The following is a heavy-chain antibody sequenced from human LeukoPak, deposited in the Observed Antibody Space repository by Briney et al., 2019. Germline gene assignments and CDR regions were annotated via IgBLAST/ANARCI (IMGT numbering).Heavy chain of an antibody. Sequence: GRSLRLSCAASGFTFSSYAMHWVRQAPGKGLEWVSSISSSSSYIYYADSVKGRFTISRDNAKNSLYLQMNSLGAEDTAVYYCARTIAAAGTDAFDIWGQGTMVTVSS. V-gene: IGHV3-21*01. CDR1: GFTFSSYA. CDR2: ISSSSSYI. CDR3: ARTIAAAGTDAFDI. J-gene: IGHJ3*02. D-gene: IGHD6-13*01.